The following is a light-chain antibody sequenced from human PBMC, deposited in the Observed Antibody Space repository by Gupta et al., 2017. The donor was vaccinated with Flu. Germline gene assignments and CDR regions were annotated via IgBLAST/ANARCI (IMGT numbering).Light chain of an antibody. Sequence: SQMTQSPSSLSASVGDTVTITCQASQEITNNLNWYQQKAGRAPKLLIYDASNLERGVPSRFSGSGSGTYFTLSITTLQPEDIGTYYCQQYDDFPFTFGPGTKVDFK. V-gene: IGKV1-33*01. CDR3: QQYDDFPFT. J-gene: IGKJ3*01. CDR1: QEITNN. CDR2: DAS.